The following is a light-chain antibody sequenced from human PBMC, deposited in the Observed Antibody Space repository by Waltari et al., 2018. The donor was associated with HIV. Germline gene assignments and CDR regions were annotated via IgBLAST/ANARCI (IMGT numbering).Light chain of an antibody. CDR2: RNN. Sequence: QSVMTQPPSASGTPGQRVTISCSGSSSNIGRNYVNWYQQLPGTTPKLLIYRNNQRPSGFPDRFSGSKSGTSASLAIGGLRSEDEADYYCAAWDDSLSGSWVFGGGTQVTVL. CDR1: SSNIGRNY. V-gene: IGLV1-47*01. J-gene: IGLJ3*02. CDR3: AAWDDSLSGSWV.